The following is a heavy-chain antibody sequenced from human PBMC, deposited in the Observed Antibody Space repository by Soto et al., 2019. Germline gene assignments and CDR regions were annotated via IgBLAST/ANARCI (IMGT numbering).Heavy chain of an antibody. Sequence: QVQLVESGGGVVQPGGSLRLSCAASGFIFSNYAMHWVRQAPGKGLAWVAVISYDGSNKYYADSVKGRFTISRDNSKNTLSLQMNSLRGDDTAVYYCARGWLERPESWGQGTLVTVSS. V-gene: IGHV3-30-3*01. CDR2: ISYDGSNK. CDR3: ARGWLERPES. J-gene: IGHJ5*02. D-gene: IGHD5-12*01. CDR1: GFIFSNYA.